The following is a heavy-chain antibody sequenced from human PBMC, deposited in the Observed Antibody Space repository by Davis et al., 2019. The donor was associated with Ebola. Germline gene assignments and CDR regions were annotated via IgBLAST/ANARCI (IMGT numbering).Heavy chain of an antibody. D-gene: IGHD2-8*02. CDR2: ISGSGGST. CDR1: GFTFSSYA. CDR3: AKLPSGYCTGGVCGSLDWYFDL. J-gene: IGHJ2*01. Sequence: GESLKISCAASGFTFSSYAMSWVRQAPGKGLEWVSAISGSGGSTYYADSVKGRFTISRDNSKNTLYLQMNSLRAEDTAVYYCAKLPSGYCTGGVCGSLDWYFDLWGRGTLVTVSS. V-gene: IGHV3-23*01.